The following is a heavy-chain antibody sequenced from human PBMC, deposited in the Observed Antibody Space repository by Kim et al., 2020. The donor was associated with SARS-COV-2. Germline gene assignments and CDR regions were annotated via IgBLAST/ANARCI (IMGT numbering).Heavy chain of an antibody. Sequence: NYNPSLKSRVTISVDKSKNQFSLKLSSVTAADTAVYYCASRVNMVRGVRYWGQGTLVTVSS. V-gene: IGHV4-4*02. D-gene: IGHD3-10*01. CDR3: ASRVNMVRGVRY. J-gene: IGHJ4*02.